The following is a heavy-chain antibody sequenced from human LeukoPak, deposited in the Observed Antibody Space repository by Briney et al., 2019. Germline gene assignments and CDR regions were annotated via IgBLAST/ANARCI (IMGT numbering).Heavy chain of an antibody. V-gene: IGHV3-9*01. CDR2: ISWNSGSI. J-gene: IGHJ4*02. D-gene: IGHD3-10*01. Sequence: GGSLRLSCAASGFTFDDYAMHWVRHAPGKGLEWVSGISWNSGSIGYADSVKGRFTISRDNAKNSLYLQMNSLRAEDTALYYCAKDHYGSGSYYYFVYWGQGTLVTVSS. CDR3: AKDHYGSGSYYYFVY. CDR1: GFTFDDYA.